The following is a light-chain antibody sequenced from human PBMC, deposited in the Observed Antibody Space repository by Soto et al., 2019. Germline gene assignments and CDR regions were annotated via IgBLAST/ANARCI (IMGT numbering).Light chain of an antibody. CDR1: SSDVGGYNY. Sequence: QSVLTQPRSVSGSPGQSVTISCTGSSSDVGGYNYVSWYQQHPGQAPKFLIYDVNKRPSGVSHRFSGSKSGNTASLTISGLQVEDEADYYCLSYAGSYSFVFGAGTQLTVL. CDR2: DVN. CDR3: LSYAGSYSFV. V-gene: IGLV2-11*01. J-gene: IGLJ7*01.